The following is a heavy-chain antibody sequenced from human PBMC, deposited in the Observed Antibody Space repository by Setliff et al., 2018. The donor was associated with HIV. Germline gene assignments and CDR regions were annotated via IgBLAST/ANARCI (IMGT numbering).Heavy chain of an antibody. J-gene: IGHJ6*03. D-gene: IGHD3-22*01. CDR2: ISNYNGNT. Sequence: ASVKVSCKTSDYTFTNYGIYWVRQAPGQGLEWMGWISNYNGNTNYAQKLQGRVTMTRDTSISTAYMELNNLKFEDTAVYYCARARRDSYDRGRRNHYYIDVWGKGTTVTVSS. V-gene: IGHV1-18*01. CDR3: ARARRDSYDRGRRNHYYIDV. CDR1: DYTFTNYG.